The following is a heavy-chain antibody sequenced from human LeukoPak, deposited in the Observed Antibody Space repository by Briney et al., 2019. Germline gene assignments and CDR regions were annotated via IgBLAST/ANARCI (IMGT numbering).Heavy chain of an antibody. J-gene: IGHJ3*02. CDR1: GYTFTGYY. V-gene: IGHV1-2*02. CDR2: INPNSGGT. Sequence: ASVKVSCKASGYTFTGYYMHWVRQAPGQGLEWMGWINPNSGGTNYAQKFQGRVTMTRDTSISTAYMELSRLRSDDTAVYYRARSHCSSTSCDGDAFDIWGQGTMVTVSS. CDR3: ARSHCSSTSCDGDAFDI. D-gene: IGHD2-2*01.